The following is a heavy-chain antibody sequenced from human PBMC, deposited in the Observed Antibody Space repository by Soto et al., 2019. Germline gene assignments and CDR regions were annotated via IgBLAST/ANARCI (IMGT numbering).Heavy chain of an antibody. CDR1: EGTFSSYA. CDR3: AGDLIDSSGYQASCVDY. Sequence: ASVKVSCKASEGTFSSYAISWVRQAPGQGLEWMGGIIPIFGTANYAQKFQGRVTITADESTSTAYMELSSLRSEETAVYYCAGDLIDSSGYQASCVDYWGQGTLVTVFS. CDR2: IIPIFGTA. J-gene: IGHJ4*02. V-gene: IGHV1-69*13. D-gene: IGHD3-22*01.